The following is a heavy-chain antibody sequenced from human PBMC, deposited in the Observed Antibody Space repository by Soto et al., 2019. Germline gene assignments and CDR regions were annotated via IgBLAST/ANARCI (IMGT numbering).Heavy chain of an antibody. CDR3: AKAGRAEIHYMDV. Sequence: GGSLRLSCAASGFTFSSYGMHWVRQAPGKGLEWVAVISYDGSNKYYADSVKGRFTISRDNSKNTLYLQMNSLRAEDTAVYYCAKAGRAEIHYMDVWGKGTTVTVSS. V-gene: IGHV3-30*18. CDR2: ISYDGSNK. CDR1: GFTFSSYG. J-gene: IGHJ6*03.